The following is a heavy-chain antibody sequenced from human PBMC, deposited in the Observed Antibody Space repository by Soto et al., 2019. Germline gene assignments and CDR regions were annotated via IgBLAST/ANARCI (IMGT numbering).Heavy chain of an antibody. D-gene: IGHD6-13*01. V-gene: IGHV1-69*12. J-gene: IGHJ3*02. CDR2: IIPIFGTA. CDR1: GGTFSSYA. Sequence: VQLVQSGAEVKKPGSSVKVSCKASGGTFSSYAISWVRQAPGQGLEWMGGIIPIFGTANYAQKFQGRVTITADESTRTAYMELSSLRSEDTDLYYCARPRRAAAGNDAFDIWGKGTMVTVSS. CDR3: ARPRRAAAGNDAFDI.